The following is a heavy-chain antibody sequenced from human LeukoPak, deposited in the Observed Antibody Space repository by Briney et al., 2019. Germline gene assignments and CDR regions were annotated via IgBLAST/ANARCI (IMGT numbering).Heavy chain of an antibody. CDR3: AREAGPRSSGWYVDGFYYYMDV. CDR2: TYYRSKWYN. J-gene: IGHJ6*03. V-gene: IGHV6-1*01. D-gene: IGHD6-19*01. CDR1: GDSVSSNSAA. Sequence: SQTLSLTCAISGDSVSSNSAAWNWIRQSPSRGLEWLGRTYYRSKWYNDYAVSVKSRITINPDTSKNQFSLQLNSVTPEDTAVYYCAREAGPRSSGWYVDGFYYYMDVWGKGTTVTVSS.